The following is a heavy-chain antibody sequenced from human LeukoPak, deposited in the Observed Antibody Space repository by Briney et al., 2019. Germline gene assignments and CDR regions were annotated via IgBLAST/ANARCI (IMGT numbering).Heavy chain of an antibody. CDR2: IYYSGST. D-gene: IGHD3-10*01. CDR3: ARRRAYYGSGSYYKDYYYYYMDV. Sequence: SETLSLTCTVSGGSISSGGYYWSCIRQHPGKGLEWLGYIYYSGSTYYNPSLKSRVTISVDTSKNQFSLKLSSVTAADTAVYYCARRRAYYGSGSYYKDYYYYYMDVWGKGTTVTVSS. J-gene: IGHJ6*03. V-gene: IGHV4-31*03. CDR1: GGSISSGGYY.